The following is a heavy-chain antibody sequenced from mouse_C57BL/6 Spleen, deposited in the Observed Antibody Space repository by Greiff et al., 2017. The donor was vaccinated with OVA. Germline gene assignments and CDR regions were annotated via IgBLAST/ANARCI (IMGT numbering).Heavy chain of an antibody. V-gene: IGHV2-5*01. CDR3: AKGDGDQAWFAY. CDR1: GFSLTSYG. D-gene: IGHD2-3*01. J-gene: IGHJ3*01. CDR2: IWRGGST. Sequence: VMLVESGPGLVQPSQSLSITCTVSGFSLTSYGVHWVRQSPGKGLEWLGVIWRGGSTDYNAAFMSRLSITKDNSKSQVFFKMNSLQADDTAIYYCAKGDGDQAWFAYWGQGTLVTVSA.